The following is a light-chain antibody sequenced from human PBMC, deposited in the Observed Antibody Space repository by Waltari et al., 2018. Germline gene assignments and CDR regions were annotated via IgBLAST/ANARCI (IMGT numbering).Light chain of an antibody. CDR3: YQHSSGFT. Sequence: LTQSPVTLSLSPGERATLSCRASQNVDRYLAWYQQKPGQAPRLLIHSASSGATGIPDRFSDSGSGTEFTLTISSLEPEDVGVYHCYQHSSGFTFGPGTKLEIK. CDR1: QNVDRY. V-gene: IGKV3-11*01. CDR2: SAS. J-gene: IGKJ3*01.